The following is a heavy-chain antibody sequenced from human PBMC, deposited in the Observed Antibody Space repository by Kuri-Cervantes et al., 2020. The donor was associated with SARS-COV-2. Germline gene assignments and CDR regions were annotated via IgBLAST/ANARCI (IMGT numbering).Heavy chain of an antibody. CDR1: GFTFSSYG. V-gene: IGHV3-33*01. CDR3: ARDTPIRFLEWLFLDY. J-gene: IGHJ4*02. CDR2: IWYDGSNK. Sequence: GGSLRLSCAASGFTFSSYGMHWVRQAPGKGLEWVAVIWYDGSNKYYADSVKGRFTISRDNAKNSLYLQMNSLRDEDTAVYYCARDTPIRFLEWLFLDYWGQGTLVTVSS. D-gene: IGHD3-3*01.